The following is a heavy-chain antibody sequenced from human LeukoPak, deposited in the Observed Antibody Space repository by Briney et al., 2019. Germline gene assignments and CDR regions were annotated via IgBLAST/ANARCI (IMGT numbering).Heavy chain of an antibody. V-gene: IGHV1-69*05. CDR3: ARNNGDSNDAFDI. D-gene: IGHD4-17*01. Sequence: SVKASCKASGGTFSSYAISWVRQAPGQGLEWMGGIIPIFGTANYAQKFQGRVTITTDESTSTAYMELSSLRSEDTAVYYCARNNGDSNDAFDIWGQGTMVTVSS. J-gene: IGHJ3*02. CDR2: IIPIFGTA. CDR1: GGTFSSYA.